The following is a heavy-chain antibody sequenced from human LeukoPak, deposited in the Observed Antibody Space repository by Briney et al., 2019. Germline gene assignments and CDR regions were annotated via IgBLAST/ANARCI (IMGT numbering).Heavy chain of an antibody. V-gene: IGHV3-64*01. CDR2: SSGDGGTT. CDR3: ARQYEWGIAAD. D-gene: IGHD6-25*01. J-gene: IGHJ4*02. Sequence: PGGSLRLSCAASGFNLRNYAMHWVRQAPGSGLEYVSSSSGDGGTTYYTNSVKGRFTISRDNSKNTLYLQMNSLRAEDTAVYYCARQYEWGIAADWGQGTLVTVSS. CDR1: GFNLRNYA.